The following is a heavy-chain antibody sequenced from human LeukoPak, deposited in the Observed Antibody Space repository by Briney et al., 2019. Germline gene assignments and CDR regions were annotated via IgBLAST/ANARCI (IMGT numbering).Heavy chain of an antibody. J-gene: IGHJ4*02. CDR1: GGSFSGYY. V-gene: IGHV4-34*01. D-gene: IGHD1-7*01. CDR2: INHSGST. Sequence: SETLSLTCAVYGGSFSGYYWSWIRQPPGKGLEWIGEINHSGSTNYNPSLKSRVTISVDTSKNQFSLKLSSVTAADTAVYYCARDLNYVPLYYWGQGTLVTVSS. CDR3: ARDLNYVPLYY.